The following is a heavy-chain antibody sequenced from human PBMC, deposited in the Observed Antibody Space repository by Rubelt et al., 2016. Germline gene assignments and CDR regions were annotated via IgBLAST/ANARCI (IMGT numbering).Heavy chain of an antibody. V-gene: IGHV4-59*11. Sequence: QLQESGLGLVKPSETLSLSCTVSGGSMRSHYWTWIRQPPGKGLEWIGEINHSGSTNYNPSLKSRVTISVDTSKNQFSLKLSSATAADTAVYDCARGRAGSNSSWGQGTLVTVSS. CDR3: ARGRAGSNSS. CDR1: GGSMRSHY. CDR2: INHSGST. D-gene: IGHD6-6*01. J-gene: IGHJ4*02.